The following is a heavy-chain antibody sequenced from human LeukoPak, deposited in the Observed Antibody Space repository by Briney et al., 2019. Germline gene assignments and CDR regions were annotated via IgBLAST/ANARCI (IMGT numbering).Heavy chain of an antibody. CDR3: ARVVGGGTYAFLEWLSPYAFDI. D-gene: IGHD3-3*02. V-gene: IGHV3-48*03. Sequence: QPGGSLRLSCAASGFTFSSYEMNWVRQAPGKGVEWVSYISSSGSTIYYADSVKGRFTISRDNAKNSLYLQMNSLRAEDTALYYCARVVGGGTYAFLEWLSPYAFDIWGQGTMVTVSS. CDR2: ISSSGSTI. J-gene: IGHJ3*02. CDR1: GFTFSSYE.